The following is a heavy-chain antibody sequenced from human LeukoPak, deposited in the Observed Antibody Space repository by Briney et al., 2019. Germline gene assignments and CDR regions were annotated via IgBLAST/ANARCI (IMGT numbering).Heavy chain of an antibody. V-gene: IGHV3-66*02. CDR2: IYSGGST. Sequence: GGSLRLSCAASGFTVRSNYMIWVRQAPGKGLEWVSVIYSGGSTYYADSVKGRFTISRDNSKNTLYLQMNSLRAEDTAVYYCARDRAAHTIFVVPRVDWGQGTLVTVSS. CDR3: ARDRAAHTIFVVPRVD. J-gene: IGHJ4*02. D-gene: IGHD3-3*01. CDR1: GFTVRSNY.